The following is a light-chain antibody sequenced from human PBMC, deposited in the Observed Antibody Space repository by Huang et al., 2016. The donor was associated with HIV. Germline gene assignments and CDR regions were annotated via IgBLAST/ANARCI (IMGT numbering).Light chain of an antibody. CDR3: QQYNNFPLT. V-gene: IGKV1-5*01. J-gene: IGKJ4*01. CDR1: QSISSL. CDR2: AAS. Sequence: DIQMTQSPSTLSASVGDRVTITCRASQSISSLVAWYQQKPGKAPKLLIFAASDLESGVPSMFSGSGSGTQFTLTISSLQPDDFATYYCQQYNNFPLTFGGGTTVTIK.